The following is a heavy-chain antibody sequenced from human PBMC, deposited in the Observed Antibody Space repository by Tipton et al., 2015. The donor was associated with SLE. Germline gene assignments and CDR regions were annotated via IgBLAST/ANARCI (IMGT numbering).Heavy chain of an antibody. CDR3: AREQRTTRDHWDYYYYYLDV. CDR2: VYYSGST. CDR1: GGSIDSHY. J-gene: IGHJ6*02. Sequence: LRLSCTVSGGSIDSHYWTWIRQSPGKGLEYLGYVYYSGSTNYIASLQGRLTISLDTSKNQFSLKLTSVTATDTAVYYCAREQRTTRDHWDYYYYYLDVWGHGATVTVS. D-gene: IGHD1-14*01. V-gene: IGHV4-59*11.